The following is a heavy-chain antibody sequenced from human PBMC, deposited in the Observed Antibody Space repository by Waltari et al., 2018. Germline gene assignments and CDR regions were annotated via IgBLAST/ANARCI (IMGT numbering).Heavy chain of an antibody. V-gene: IGHV4-34*01. Sequence: VQLQQWGAGLLKPSETLSLTCAVYGGSFSGYYWSWIRQPPGKGLEWIGEINHSGSTNDNPSLKSRVTISVDTSKNQFSLKLSSVTAADTAVYYCARANDVAARLGAFDIWGQGTMVTVSS. D-gene: IGHD6-6*01. J-gene: IGHJ3*02. CDR2: INHSGST. CDR1: GGSFSGYY. CDR3: ARANDVAARLGAFDI.